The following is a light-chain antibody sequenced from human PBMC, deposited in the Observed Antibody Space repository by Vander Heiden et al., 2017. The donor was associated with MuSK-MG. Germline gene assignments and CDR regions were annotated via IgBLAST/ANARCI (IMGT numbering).Light chain of an antibody. CDR1: KLGDKY. J-gene: IGLJ2*01. CDR3: QAWDSSTGV. CDR2: KDS. V-gene: IGLV3-1*01. Sequence: SYELTQPPSVSVSPGQTASITCSGDKLGDKYACWYQQKPGQSLVLVIYKDSKRPSGIPERFSGSNSGNTATLTISGTQAMDEADYYCQAWDSSTGVFGGGTKLTVL.